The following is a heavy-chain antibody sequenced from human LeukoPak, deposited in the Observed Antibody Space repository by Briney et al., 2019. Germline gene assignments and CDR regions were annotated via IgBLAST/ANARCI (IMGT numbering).Heavy chain of an antibody. D-gene: IGHD3-16*01. CDR2: INHSGIT. V-gene: IGHV4-34*01. J-gene: IGHJ3*02. CDR1: GGSLSAYY. CDR3: ARGSPTGLGDHDAFDI. Sequence: SETLSLTCGISGGSLSAYYWNWIRQPPGKGLEWIGEINHSGITDHNPSLKSRVTISLDTSKNQFSLKLSSVTAADTAVYYCARGSPTGLGDHDAFDIWSQGTMVTVSS.